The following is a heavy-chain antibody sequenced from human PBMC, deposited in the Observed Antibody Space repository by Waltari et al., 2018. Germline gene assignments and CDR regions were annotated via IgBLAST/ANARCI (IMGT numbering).Heavy chain of an antibody. CDR3: ARAPSPYYFDY. V-gene: IGHV3-30-3*01. J-gene: IGHJ4*02. Sequence: QVQLVESGGGVVQPGRSLRLSCAAPGFPFSSYAMHWVRQAPGKGLEWVAVISYDGSNKYYADSVKGRFTISRDNSKNTLYLQMNSLRAEDTAVYYCARAPSPYYFDYWGQGTLVTVSS. CDR2: ISYDGSNK. D-gene: IGHD2-2*01. CDR1: GFPFSSYA.